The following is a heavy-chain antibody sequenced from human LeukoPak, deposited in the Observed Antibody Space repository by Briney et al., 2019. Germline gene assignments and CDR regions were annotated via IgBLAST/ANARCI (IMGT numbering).Heavy chain of an antibody. Sequence: PGGSLRLSCAASGFTFSSYWMHWVRQAPGKGLVWVSRINSDGSSTSYADSVKGRFTISRDNAKNSLYLQMNSLRAEDTAVYYCARVIRRRGDGYNLNYFDYWGQGTLVTVSS. CDR3: ARVIRRRGDGYNLNYFDY. CDR2: INSDGSST. D-gene: IGHD5-24*01. V-gene: IGHV3-74*01. CDR1: GFTFSSYW. J-gene: IGHJ4*02.